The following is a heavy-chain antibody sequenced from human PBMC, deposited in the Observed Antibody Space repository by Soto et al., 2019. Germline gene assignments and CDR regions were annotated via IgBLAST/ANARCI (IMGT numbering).Heavy chain of an antibody. Sequence: GGSLRLSCAASGFTFSSYAMHWVRQAPGKGLEWVAVISYDGSNKYYADSVKGRFTISRDNSKNTLYLQMNSLRAEDTAVYYCAKDRGKVIAILDAFDIWGQGTMVTVSS. CDR3: AKDRGKVIAILDAFDI. V-gene: IGHV3-30*04. CDR1: GFTFSSYA. D-gene: IGHD2-21*01. CDR2: ISYDGSNK. J-gene: IGHJ3*02.